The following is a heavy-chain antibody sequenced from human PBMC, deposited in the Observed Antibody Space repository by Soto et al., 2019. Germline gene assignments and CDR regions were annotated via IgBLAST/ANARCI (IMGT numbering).Heavy chain of an antibody. V-gene: IGHV1-69*01. D-gene: IGHD2-2*01. CDR3: ARGSVPATLYYFDY. Sequence: QVQLVQSGAEVKKPGSSVKVSCKASEGTFSSYAISWVRQAPGQGLEWMGGISPIFGTANYAQKFQGRVTITADESTSTAYMEQSSLRSEDTAVYYCARGSVPATLYYFDYWGQGTLVTVSS. CDR2: ISPIFGTA. CDR1: EGTFSSYA. J-gene: IGHJ4*02.